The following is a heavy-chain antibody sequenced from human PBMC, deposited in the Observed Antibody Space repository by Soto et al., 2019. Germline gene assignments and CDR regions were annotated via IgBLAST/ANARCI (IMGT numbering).Heavy chain of an antibody. J-gene: IGHJ4*02. V-gene: IGHV3-48*01. CDR2: ISSSSSTI. D-gene: IGHD2-21*01. CDR1: GFTFSSYS. Sequence: PGGSLRFSCAASGFTFSSYSMNWVRQAPGKGLEWVSYISSSSSTIYYADSVKGRLTISRDNSKNTLYLQMNSLRAEDTAVYYCEKDRARNSTFEYWGQGTMVTLSS. CDR3: EKDRARNSTFEY.